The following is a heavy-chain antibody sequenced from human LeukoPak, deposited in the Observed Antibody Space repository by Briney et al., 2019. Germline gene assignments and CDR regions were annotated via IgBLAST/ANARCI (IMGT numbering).Heavy chain of an antibody. D-gene: IGHD3-9*01. CDR1: GGSISSGGYY. CDR2: IYYSGST. J-gene: IGHJ3*02. CDR3: ARRYAYHDAFDI. Sequence: SETLSLTCTVSGGSISSGGYYWSWIRQHQGKAWEWIGYIYYSGSTYYNPSLKSRVTISVDTSKNQFSLKLSSVTAADTAVYYCARRYAYHDAFDIWGQGTMVTVSS. V-gene: IGHV4-31*03.